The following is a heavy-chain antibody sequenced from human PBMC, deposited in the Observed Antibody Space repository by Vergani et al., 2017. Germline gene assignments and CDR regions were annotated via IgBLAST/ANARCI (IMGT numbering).Heavy chain of an antibody. CDR1: GFTFSSHG. D-gene: IGHD1-1*01. J-gene: IGHJ5*01. Sequence: QVQLVESEGGVVQPGRSLTLSCVASGFTFSSHGMHWVRQAPGKGLEWVAVIWYDGSNKYYGDSVKGRFTISRDNSKNTLYLQMNRLRVEDTAVYYCARWGNEKRLDSWGKGTLVTVSS. CDR3: ARWGNEKRLDS. CDR2: IWYDGSNK. V-gene: IGHV3-33*01.